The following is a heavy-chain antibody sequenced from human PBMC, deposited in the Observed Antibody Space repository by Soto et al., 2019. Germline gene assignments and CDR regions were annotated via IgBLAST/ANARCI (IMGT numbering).Heavy chain of an antibody. CDR1: GFTFSDYY. Sequence: GGSLRLSCAASGFTFSDYYMSWIRQAPGKGLEWVSYISSSSYTNYADSVKGRFTISRDNAKSSLYLQMNSLRAEDTAVYYCAVTRPYYIFFDYWGQGTLVTVSS. CDR3: AVTRPYYIFFDY. V-gene: IGHV3-11*06. J-gene: IGHJ4*02. CDR2: ISSSSYT. D-gene: IGHD3-10*01.